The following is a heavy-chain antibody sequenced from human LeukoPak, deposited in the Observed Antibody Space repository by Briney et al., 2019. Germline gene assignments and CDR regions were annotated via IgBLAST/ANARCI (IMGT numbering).Heavy chain of an antibody. CDR3: ARDGEYCAGGGCYVNWFDP. CDR2: INPNSGGT. V-gene: IGHV1-2*02. J-gene: IGHJ5*02. CDR1: GYTFTGYY. Sequence: ASVRVSCKASGYTFTGYYMHWLRQAPGQGLEWMGWINPNSGGTNYAQNFQGRVTMTRDTSISTAYMELTRLRSDDTAVYYCARDGEYCAGGGCYVNWFDPWGQGTLVTVSS. D-gene: IGHD2-15*01.